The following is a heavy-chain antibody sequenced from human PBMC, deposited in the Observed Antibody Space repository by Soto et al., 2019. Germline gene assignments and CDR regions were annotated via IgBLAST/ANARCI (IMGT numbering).Heavy chain of an antibody. CDR1: GYSFTSCW. Sequence: GESLKISCKGSGYSFTSCWIGWVRQMPGKGLELMGIIYPGDFDTRYSPSFRGQVTISXDXXXXTXSXQXXXLKAXDTAVYYCARRTADGADAFDIWGQGTMVTVSS. CDR2: IYPGDFDT. CDR3: ARRTADGADAFDI. J-gene: IGHJ3*02. D-gene: IGHD2-8*02. V-gene: IGHV5-51*01.